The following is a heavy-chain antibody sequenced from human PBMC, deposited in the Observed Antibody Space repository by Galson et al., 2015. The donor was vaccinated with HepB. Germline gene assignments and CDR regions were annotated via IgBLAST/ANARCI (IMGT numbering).Heavy chain of an antibody. CDR3: ARAGNYRFGF. CDR1: GFTFSTSW. Sequence: LRLSCAASGFTFSTSWVHWVRQAPGEGLMWVSRINSDGNTIDYADSVRGRFTISRDNAKNTLYLQMSSLRADDTAIYYCARAGNYRFGFWGQGTLVTVSS. D-gene: IGHD3-3*01. V-gene: IGHV3-74*01. J-gene: IGHJ4*02. CDR2: INSDGNTI.